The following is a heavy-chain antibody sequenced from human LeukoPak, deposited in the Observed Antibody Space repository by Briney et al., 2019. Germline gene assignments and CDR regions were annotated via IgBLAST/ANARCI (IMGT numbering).Heavy chain of an antibody. CDR1: GGSFSGYY. V-gene: IGHV4-34*01. CDR3: ASLIDDFWSGFS. Sequence: PSETLSLTCAVYGGSFSGYYWSWIRQPPGKGLEWIGEISHSGSTNYNPSLKSRVTISVDTSKNQFSLKLSSVTAADTAVYYCASLIDDFWSGFSWGQGTLVTVSS. J-gene: IGHJ5*02. CDR2: ISHSGST. D-gene: IGHD3-3*01.